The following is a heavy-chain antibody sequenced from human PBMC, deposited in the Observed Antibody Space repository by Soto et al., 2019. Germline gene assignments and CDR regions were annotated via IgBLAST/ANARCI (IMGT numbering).Heavy chain of an antibody. Sequence: EVQLVESGGGLVQTGGSLRLSRVDSGFTFSSYSMNGVRQAPGKGLEWVSYISSNSRFIHYADSVKCRFTISRDNAKNSLYLQMNSLRDEDPAVYYCARDFAWAFDYWGQGTLITVSP. D-gene: IGHD1-26*01. CDR2: ISSNSRFI. V-gene: IGHV3-48*02. CDR1: GFTFSSYS. CDR3: ARDFAWAFDY. J-gene: IGHJ4*02.